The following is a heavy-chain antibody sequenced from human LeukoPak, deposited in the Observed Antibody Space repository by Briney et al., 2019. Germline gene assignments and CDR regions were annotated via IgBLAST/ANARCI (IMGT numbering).Heavy chain of an antibody. D-gene: IGHD6-13*01. CDR2: VFNSGNT. CDR1: GDSIATTTYY. V-gene: IGHV4-39*02. Sequence: SETLSLTCIVSGDSIATTTYYWAWIRQSPGRGLEWIANVFNSGNTYYSPSLKGRVTLSVDTSKNQFSLQLASVTASDTAIYYCARDRHINSWSTDRFDYWGQGALVTVSS. J-gene: IGHJ4*02. CDR3: ARDRHINSWSTDRFDY.